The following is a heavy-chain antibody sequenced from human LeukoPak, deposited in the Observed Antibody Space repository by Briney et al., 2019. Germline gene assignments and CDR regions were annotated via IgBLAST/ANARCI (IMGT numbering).Heavy chain of an antibody. J-gene: IGHJ6*02. Sequence: SETLSLTCTVSGGSISGYYWTWIRQPPGKGLEWIAYISYSGNTNYSPSLKSRVTISVDTSKNQFSLQLSSVTAADTAVYYCARTIFWNGYYSREYYYGMDLWSQGTTVTVSS. D-gene: IGHD3-3*01. V-gene: IGHV4-59*01. CDR1: GGSISGYY. CDR3: ARTIFWNGYYSREYYYGMDL. CDR2: ISYSGNT.